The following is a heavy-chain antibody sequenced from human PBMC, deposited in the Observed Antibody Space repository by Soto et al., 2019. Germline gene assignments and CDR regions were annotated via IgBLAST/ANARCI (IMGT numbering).Heavy chain of an antibody. CDR1: GFSLSTSGVG. CDR3: AHLYSSSWYVKEYPWFDP. CDR2: IYWNDDK. V-gene: IGHV2-5*01. Sequence: GSGPTLVNPTPTPTLTCTFSGFSLSTSGVGVGWLRQPPGKALEWLALIYWNDDKRYSTSLKSRLTITKDTSNNQVVLTMTNIDPVDTATYYCAHLYSSSWYVKEYPWFDPWGQGTLVTVSS. J-gene: IGHJ5*02. D-gene: IGHD6-13*01.